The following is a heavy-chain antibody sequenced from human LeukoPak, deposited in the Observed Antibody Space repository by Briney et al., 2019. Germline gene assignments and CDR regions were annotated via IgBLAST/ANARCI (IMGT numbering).Heavy chain of an antibody. CDR3: ARGRYYYDSSGYYFGFDY. Sequence: EASVKVSCKASGGTFSSYAISWVRQAPGQGLEWMGGIIPIFGTANYAQKFQGRVTITTDESTSTAYMELSSLRSEDTAVYYCARGRYYYDSSGYYFGFDYWGQGTLVTVSS. J-gene: IGHJ4*02. D-gene: IGHD3-22*01. V-gene: IGHV1-69*05. CDR2: IIPIFGTA. CDR1: GGTFSSYA.